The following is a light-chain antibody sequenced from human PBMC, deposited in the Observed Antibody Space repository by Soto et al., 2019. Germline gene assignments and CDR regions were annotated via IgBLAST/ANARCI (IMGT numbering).Light chain of an antibody. J-gene: IGKJ5*01. CDR1: QGISRW. Sequence: DIQMTQSPSFVSASVGDRVTITCRASQGISRWLAWYQQRPGKAPERLISGASSLQSGVPSRFSGGRSGTDFSLNTSSLQLDDFAAYYYHQANSFSLTFAQGTRLEVK. V-gene: IGKV1-12*01. CDR2: GAS. CDR3: HQANSFSLT.